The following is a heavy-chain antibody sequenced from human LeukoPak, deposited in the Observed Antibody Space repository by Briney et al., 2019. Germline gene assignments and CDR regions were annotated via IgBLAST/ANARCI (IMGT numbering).Heavy chain of an antibody. Sequence: GGPLRLSCAASGFTFSSYSMSWVRQAPGKGLEWVSGISGSGGSTYYADSVKGRFTIYRDNSKNTLYLQMNSLSAEDPAVYYCAKIHVPDSSGYSVPHYYYGMDVWGQGTTVTVSS. J-gene: IGHJ6*02. CDR3: AKIHVPDSSGYSVPHYYYGMDV. V-gene: IGHV3-23*01. D-gene: IGHD3-22*01. CDR1: GFTFSSYS. CDR2: ISGSGGST.